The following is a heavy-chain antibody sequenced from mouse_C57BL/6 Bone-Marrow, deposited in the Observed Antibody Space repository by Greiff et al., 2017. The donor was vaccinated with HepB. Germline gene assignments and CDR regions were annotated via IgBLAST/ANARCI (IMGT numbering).Heavy chain of an antibody. V-gene: IGHV1-64*01. CDR1: GYTFTSYW. Sequence: QVQLQQPGAELVKPGASVKLSCKASGYTFTSYWMHWVKQRPGQGLEWIGMIHPNSGSTNYNEKFKSKATLTVDKSSSTAYMQLSSLTSEDSAVYYCARSRITTVVERTYWGQGTLVTVSA. CDR3: ARSRITTVVERTY. CDR2: IHPNSGST. D-gene: IGHD1-1*01. J-gene: IGHJ3*01.